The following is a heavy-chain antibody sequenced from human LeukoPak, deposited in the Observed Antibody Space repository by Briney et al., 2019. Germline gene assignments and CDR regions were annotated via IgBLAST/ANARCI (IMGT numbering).Heavy chain of an antibody. CDR3: ARDSVRGRPLVAFDI. J-gene: IGHJ3*02. V-gene: IGHV3-7*03. D-gene: IGHD3-10*01. CDR1: GYSFSNYW. Sequence: GGSLRLSCAASGYSFSNYWMNWVRQAPGKGLEWVANIKYDGSEQYYVDSVKGRFTISRDNAKNSLYLQMNILRAEDTAVYYCARDSVRGRPLVAFDIWGQGTMVSVSS. CDR2: IKYDGSEQ.